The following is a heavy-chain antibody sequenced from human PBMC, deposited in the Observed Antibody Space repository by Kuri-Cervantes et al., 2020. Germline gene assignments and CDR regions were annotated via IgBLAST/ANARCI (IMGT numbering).Heavy chain of an antibody. CDR2: ISSSGSTI. CDR1: GFTFSDYY. V-gene: IGHV3-11*04. D-gene: IGHD3-10*01. CDR3: ARDLQLLWFGEPLYFDY. J-gene: IGHJ4*02. Sequence: GESLKISCTASGFTFSDYYMSWIRQAPGKGLEWVSYISSSGSTIYYADSVKGRFTISRDNAKNSLYLQMNSLRAEDTAVYYCARDLQLLWFGEPLYFDYWGQGTLVTVSS.